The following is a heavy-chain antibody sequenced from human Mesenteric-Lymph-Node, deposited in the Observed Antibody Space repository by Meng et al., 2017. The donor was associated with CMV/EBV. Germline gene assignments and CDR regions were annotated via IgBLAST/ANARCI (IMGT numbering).Heavy chain of an antibody. J-gene: IGHJ4*02. CDR3: ARSAGLALDY. CDR1: GFTVSSNY. V-gene: IGHV3-23*01. D-gene: IGHD6-19*01. CDR2: VSGSGSFT. Sequence: GESLKISCAASGFTVSSNYMSWVRQAPGKGLEWISGVSGSGSFTYYADSVKGRFTISRDSLNNTVYLQMSGLRAEDTAVYYCARSAGLALDYWGQGTLVTVSS.